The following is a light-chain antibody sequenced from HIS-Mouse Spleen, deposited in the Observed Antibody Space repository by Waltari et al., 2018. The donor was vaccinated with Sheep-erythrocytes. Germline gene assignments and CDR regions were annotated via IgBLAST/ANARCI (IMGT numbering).Light chain of an antibody. J-gene: IGKJ4*01. CDR1: QSISSY. Sequence: DIKMTQSPSSLSASVGDRVTITCRASQSISSYLNWYQQKPGKAPKLLIYAASSLQSGVPSRLSGSGSGTDFTLTISSLQPEDFATYYCQQSYSTPPLTFGGGTKVEIK. V-gene: IGKV1-39*01. CDR3: QQSYSTPPLT. CDR2: AAS.